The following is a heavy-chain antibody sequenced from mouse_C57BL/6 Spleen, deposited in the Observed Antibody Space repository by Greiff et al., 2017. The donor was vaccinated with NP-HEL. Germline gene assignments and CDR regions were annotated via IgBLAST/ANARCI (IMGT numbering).Heavy chain of an antibody. CDR1: GYSITSGYY. J-gene: IGHJ1*03. V-gene: IGHV3-6*01. D-gene: IGHD1-1*01. CDR3: AGHYYGSSFSYWYFDV. Sequence: ESGPGLVKPSQSLSLTCSVTGYSITSGYYWNWIRQFPGNKLEWMGYISYDGSNNYNPSLKNRISITRDTSKNQFFLKLNSVTTEDTATYYCAGHYYGSSFSYWYFDVWGTGTTVTVSS. CDR2: ISYDGSN.